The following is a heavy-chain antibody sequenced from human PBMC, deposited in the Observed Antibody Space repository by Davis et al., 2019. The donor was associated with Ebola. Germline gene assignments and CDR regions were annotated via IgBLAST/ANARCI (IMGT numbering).Heavy chain of an antibody. Sequence: ASVKVSCKSSGYTFTSYGLVWVRQAPGLGLEWMGWISGFNTNTNFAQKFQGRVTVSKDTSTNTAYMDLRGLTSDDTAIYYCARAPNYDVLTGTSSYHFDYWGQGTLVTVSS. CDR3: ARAPNYDVLTGTSSYHFDY. J-gene: IGHJ4*02. V-gene: IGHV1-18*04. CDR1: GYTFTSYG. D-gene: IGHD3-9*01. CDR2: ISGFNTNT.